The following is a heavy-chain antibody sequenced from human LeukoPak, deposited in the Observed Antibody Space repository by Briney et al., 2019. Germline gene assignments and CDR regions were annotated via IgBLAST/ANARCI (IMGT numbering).Heavy chain of an antibody. Sequence: SETLSLTCTVSGGSISSYYWSWIRQPPGEGLEWIGYICYSGSTDYNPSLKSRVTISVDMSKNQFSLNLSSVTAADTAVYYCARDAYSSSWYYLDYWGQGALVTVSS. CDR3: ARDAYSSSWYYLDY. CDR1: GGSISSYY. D-gene: IGHD6-13*01. V-gene: IGHV4-59*01. CDR2: ICYSGST. J-gene: IGHJ4*02.